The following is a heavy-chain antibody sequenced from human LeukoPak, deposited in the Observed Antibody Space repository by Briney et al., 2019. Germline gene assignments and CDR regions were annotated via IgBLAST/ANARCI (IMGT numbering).Heavy chain of an antibody. Sequence: GGSLRLSCAASGFTFSSYSMSWVRQAPGKGLEWVSSISSSSSYIYYADSVKGRFTISRDNAKNSLYLQMNSLRAEDTAVYYCARAYDFWSGYADYWGQGTLVTVSS. D-gene: IGHD3-3*01. CDR3: ARAYDFWSGYADY. CDR2: ISSSSSYI. J-gene: IGHJ4*02. V-gene: IGHV3-21*01. CDR1: GFTFSSYS.